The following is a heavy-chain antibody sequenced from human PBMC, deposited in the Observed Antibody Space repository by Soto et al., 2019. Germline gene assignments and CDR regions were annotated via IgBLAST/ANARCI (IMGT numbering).Heavy chain of an antibody. CDR2: IGTAGDT. Sequence: XEFLRLSCAASGFTFSNYDMHWVRQATGKGLEWVSVIGTAGDTYYPGSVNGRFTISRENAKNSLYLQMNSLRAGDTAVYYCARALYGGPPDNCAQGTLVTVSS. D-gene: IGHD4-17*01. CDR1: GFTFSNYD. V-gene: IGHV3-13*01. J-gene: IGHJ4*02. CDR3: ARALYGGPPDN.